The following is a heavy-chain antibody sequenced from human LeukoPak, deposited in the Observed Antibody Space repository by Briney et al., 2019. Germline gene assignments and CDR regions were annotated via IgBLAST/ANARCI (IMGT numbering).Heavy chain of an antibody. CDR3: ARGGGIYSYGLYYYYYGLDV. CDR2: INHSGST. D-gene: IGHD5-18*01. J-gene: IGHJ6*02. CDR1: GGSFSGYY. Sequence: SETLSLTCAVYGGSFSGYYWSWIRQPPGKGLEWIGEINHSGSTNYNPSLKSRVTISVDTSKNQFSLKLSSVTAADTAVYYCARGGGIYSYGLYYYYYGLDVWGQGTTVTVSS. V-gene: IGHV4-34*01.